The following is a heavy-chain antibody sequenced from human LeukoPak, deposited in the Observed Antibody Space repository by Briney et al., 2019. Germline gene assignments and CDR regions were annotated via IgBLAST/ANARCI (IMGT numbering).Heavy chain of an antibody. CDR3: ARDRQLLEPSFDP. J-gene: IGHJ5*02. CDR1: GASVRSDH. D-gene: IGHD1-1*01. V-gene: IGHV4-4*08. CDR2: IYIRGST. Sequence: PSETLSLTCTVSGASVRSDHWNWIRQPPGKGLEWIGRIYIRGSTNYNPSLESRVTISIDTSKNQFYLKLTSVAAADTAVYYCARDRQLLEPSFDPWGQGTLVTVSS.